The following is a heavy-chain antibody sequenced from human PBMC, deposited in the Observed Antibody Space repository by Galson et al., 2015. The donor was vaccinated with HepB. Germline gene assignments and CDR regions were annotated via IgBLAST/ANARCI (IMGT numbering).Heavy chain of an antibody. CDR3: TTGGLVITESYYGMDV. CDR1: GFTFSNAW. CDR2: IKSKTDGGTT. D-gene: IGHD3/OR15-3a*01. J-gene: IGHJ6*02. V-gene: IGHV3-15*01. Sequence: SLRLSCAASGFTFSNAWMSWVRQAPGKGLECVGRIKSKTDGGTTDYAAPVKGRFTISRDDSKNTLYLQMNSLKTEDTAVYYCTTGGLVITESYYGMDVWGQWTTVTVSS.